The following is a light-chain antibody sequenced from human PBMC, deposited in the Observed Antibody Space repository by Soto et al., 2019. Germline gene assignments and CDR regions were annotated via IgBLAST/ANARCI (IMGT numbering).Light chain of an antibody. CDR3: RSYGGSDNLI. Sequence: QSALTQPPSASGSPGQSVTISCTGSSNDLGGYNYVSWYQHHPGKAPKLIIYEVRERPSGVPDRFSGSKSGNTASLTVSGLQPADEADYHCRSYGGSDNLIFGGGTKLTVL. J-gene: IGLJ2*01. V-gene: IGLV2-8*01. CDR2: EVR. CDR1: SNDLGGYNY.